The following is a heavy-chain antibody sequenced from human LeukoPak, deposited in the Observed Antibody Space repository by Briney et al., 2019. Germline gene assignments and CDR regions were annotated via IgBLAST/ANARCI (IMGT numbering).Heavy chain of an antibody. CDR1: GFTFTSFA. CDR2: IGVTAGGT. Sequence: GSLRLSCVASGFTFTSFAMSWVRQAPGKGLEWVSSIGVTAGGTYYADSVMGRFTISRDISKNTLYLQMNSLRADDTAVYFCAKSGSPISSSSSYLWFDPWGQGTLVTVSS. CDR3: AKSGSPISSSSSYLWFDP. D-gene: IGHD6-13*01. V-gene: IGHV3-23*01. J-gene: IGHJ5*02.